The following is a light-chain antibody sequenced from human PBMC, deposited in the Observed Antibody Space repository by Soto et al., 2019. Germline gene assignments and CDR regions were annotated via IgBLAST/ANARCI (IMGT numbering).Light chain of an antibody. Sequence: QPVLTQPPSVSGAPGQRVTISCTGSSSSIGAGYDVHWYQQRPGTAPKLLIFGNSNRPSGVPDRFSGSKSGTSASLTITGLQAEDEGDYSCQSYDSTLSDRYVFGSGTKLTVL. V-gene: IGLV1-40*01. J-gene: IGLJ1*01. CDR1: SSSIGAGYD. CDR3: QSYDSTLSDRYV. CDR2: GNS.